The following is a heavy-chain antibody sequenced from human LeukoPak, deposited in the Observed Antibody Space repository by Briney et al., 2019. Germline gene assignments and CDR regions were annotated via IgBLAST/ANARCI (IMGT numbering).Heavy chain of an antibody. V-gene: IGHV1-18*01. J-gene: IGHJ6*02. CDR3: AREGEAGGVERGYYYGSGSPEVSYYYGMDV. Sequence: ASVKVSCKASGYTFASYGISWVRQAPGQGLEWMGWISAYNGNTNYAQKLQGRVTMTTDTSTSTAYMELRSLRSDDTAVYYCAREGEAGGVERGYYYGSGSPEVSYYYGMDVWGQGTTVTVSS. CDR1: GYTFASYG. CDR2: ISAYNGNT. D-gene: IGHD3-10*01.